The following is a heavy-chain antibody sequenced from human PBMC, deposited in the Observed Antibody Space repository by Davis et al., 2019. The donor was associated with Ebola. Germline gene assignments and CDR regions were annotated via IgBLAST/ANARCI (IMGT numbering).Heavy chain of an antibody. D-gene: IGHD3-16*02. J-gene: IGHJ4*02. CDR2: FDPEETET. V-gene: IGHV1-24*01. CDR3: ASYRWGGDLDY. Sequence: ASVKVSCKVSGYSLTELSIHWVRQAPGKGLEWMGGFDPEETETIYAQKFQGRVTMTEDTSTDTSYMELSSLRPEDTAVYYCASYRWGGDLDYWGQGTQVTVSS. CDR1: GYSLTELS.